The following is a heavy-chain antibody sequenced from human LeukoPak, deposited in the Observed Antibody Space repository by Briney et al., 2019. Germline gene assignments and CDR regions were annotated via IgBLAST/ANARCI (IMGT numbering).Heavy chain of an antibody. Sequence: PGGSLRLSCAASGFNLSSYIMHWVRQAPGKGLEYVSAISSYGGSTYYANSVKDRFTISRDNSKNTVYLQMGSLRTEDMAVYYCARISRSHDYDYWGQGTLVTVSS. CDR1: GFNLSSYI. CDR3: ARISRSHDYDY. CDR2: ISSYGGST. D-gene: IGHD6-6*01. J-gene: IGHJ4*02. V-gene: IGHV3-64*01.